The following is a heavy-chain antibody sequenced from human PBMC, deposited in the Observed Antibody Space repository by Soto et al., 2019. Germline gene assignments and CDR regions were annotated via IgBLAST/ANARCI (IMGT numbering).Heavy chain of an antibody. D-gene: IGHD6-6*01. J-gene: IGHJ6*02. CDR3: ARDPVGDSSSGRYYYGMDV. V-gene: IGHV3-7*03. CDR2: IKQDGSEK. CDR1: GFTFSSYW. Sequence: PGGSLRLSCAASGFTFSSYWMSWVRQAPGKGLEWVANIKQDGSEKYYVDSVKGRFTISRDNAKNSLYLQMNSLRAEDTAVYYCARDPVGDSSSGRYYYGMDVWGQGTTVTVSS.